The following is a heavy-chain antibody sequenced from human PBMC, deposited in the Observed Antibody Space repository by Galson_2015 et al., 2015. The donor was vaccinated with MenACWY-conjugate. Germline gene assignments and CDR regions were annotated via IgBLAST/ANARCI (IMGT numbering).Heavy chain of an antibody. V-gene: IGHV3-7*03. D-gene: IGHD3-22*01. CDR2: INQGGSDK. J-gene: IGHJ3*02. CDR3: AKGANYYDSSGKRYDAFDI. Sequence: SLRLSCAASGFTFNNYWMSWVRQAPGKGLEWVANINQGGSDKYYVDSVKGRFTISRDNSKNTVYLQMNSLRAEDTAVYHCAKGANYYDSSGKRYDAFDIWGQGTMVTVSS. CDR1: GFTFNNYW.